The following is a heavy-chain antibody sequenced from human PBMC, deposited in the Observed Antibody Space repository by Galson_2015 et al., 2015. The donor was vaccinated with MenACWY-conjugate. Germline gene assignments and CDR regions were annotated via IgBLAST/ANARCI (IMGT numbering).Heavy chain of an antibody. CDR3: ALTRRYTSYYYYYYIDV. V-gene: IGHV2-70*11. J-gene: IGHJ6*03. D-gene: IGHD5-12*01. CDR2: IDWDDNK. Sequence: PALVKPTQTLTLTCSFSGFSLSTPGMCVSWIRQPPGKALEWLSRIDWDDNKYYSSSLKTRLTISKDTSKDQVVFTMTNLDPVDTGTYYCALTRRYTSYYYYYYIDVWGKGTTVTGSS. CDR1: GFSLSTPGMC.